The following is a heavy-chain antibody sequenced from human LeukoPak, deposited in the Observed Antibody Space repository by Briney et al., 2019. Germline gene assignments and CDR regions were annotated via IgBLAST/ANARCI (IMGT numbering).Heavy chain of an antibody. CDR2: ISYDGRNK. CDR3: AKGPLGGTAAAIDC. CDR1: GFTFNNYG. Sequence: GGSLRLSCAASGFTFNNYGMCWVRQAPGKGLEWVAVISYDGRNKHYADSVKGRFTISRDISTCTLWLQMDSLRTEDTAVYYCAKGPLGGTAAAIDCWGQGTLVTVSS. J-gene: IGHJ4*02. D-gene: IGHD2-2*01. V-gene: IGHV3-30*18.